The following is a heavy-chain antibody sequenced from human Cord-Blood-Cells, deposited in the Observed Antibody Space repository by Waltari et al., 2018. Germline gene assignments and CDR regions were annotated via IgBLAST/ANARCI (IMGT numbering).Heavy chain of an antibody. CDR1: GGSFSGYY. J-gene: IGHJ2*01. D-gene: IGHD1-1*01. CDR3: ARGTVDWYFDL. V-gene: IGHV4-34*01. Sequence: QVQLQQWGAGLLKPSATLSLTCAVYGGSFSGYYWSWIRQPPGKGLEWIGEINHSGSTNYNPSLKSRVTISVDTSKNQFSLKLSSVTAADTAVYYCARGTVDWYFDLWGRGTLVTFSS. CDR2: INHSGST.